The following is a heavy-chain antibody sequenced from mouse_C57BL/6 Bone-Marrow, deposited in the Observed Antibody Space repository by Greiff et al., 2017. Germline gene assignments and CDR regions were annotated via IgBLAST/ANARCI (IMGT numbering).Heavy chain of an antibody. CDR2: FYPRSGNT. D-gene: IGHD2-12*01. Sequence: VQLVESGAELARPGASVKLSCKASGYTFTSYGIRWVKQRTGQGLEWIGEFYPRSGNTYYNEKFKGKATLTADKSSSTAYMELRRLTSEDSAVYFCEIRQGYYYAMDYWGQGTSVTVSS. CDR1: GYTFTSYG. CDR3: EIRQGYYYAMDY. V-gene: IGHV1-81*01. J-gene: IGHJ4*01.